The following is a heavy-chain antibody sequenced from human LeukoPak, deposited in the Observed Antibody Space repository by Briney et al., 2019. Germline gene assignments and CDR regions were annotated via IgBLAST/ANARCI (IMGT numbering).Heavy chain of an antibody. CDR3: ARWESGNYLIFDY. J-gene: IGHJ4*02. D-gene: IGHD1-26*01. CDR2: ISSSGINT. V-gene: IGHV3-48*02. Sequence: GGSLRLSCAASGFTFSSYIMNWVRQAPGKGLEWVSYISSSGINTYYADSVKGRFTISRDNAKNSVYLQMNSLRDEDTAVYYCARWESGNYLIFDYWGQGTVVTVSS. CDR1: GFTFSSYI.